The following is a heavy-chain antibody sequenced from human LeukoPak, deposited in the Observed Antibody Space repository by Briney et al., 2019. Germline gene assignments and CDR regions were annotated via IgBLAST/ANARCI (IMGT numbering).Heavy chain of an antibody. Sequence: PGGSLRLSCAASGFTFSTYSMSWVRQAPGKGLEWVSLINAGGRTYYADSVEGRFTISRDNSKNMMFLQMNSLRADDTAVFYCAREPPQCGADCFSLLDYWGQGTLVTVSS. V-gene: IGHV3-23*01. CDR1: GFTFSTYS. CDR3: AREPPQCGADCFSLLDY. CDR2: INAGGRT. J-gene: IGHJ4*02. D-gene: IGHD2-21*02.